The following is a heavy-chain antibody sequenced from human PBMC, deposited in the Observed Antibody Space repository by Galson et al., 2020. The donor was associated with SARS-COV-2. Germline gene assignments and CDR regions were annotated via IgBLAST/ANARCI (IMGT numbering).Heavy chain of an antibody. V-gene: IGHV3-11*01. Sequence: KAGGSLRLSCAASGFSFIDSYMSWIRQAPGRGLEWVSYISRSGTTIYYADSVKGRFIISRDNANNSLYLQMNSLRADDTALYYCARAYGSGPIASWGQGTLVTVSS. J-gene: IGHJ5*02. D-gene: IGHD3-10*01. CDR2: ISRSGTTI. CDR3: ARAYGSGPIAS. CDR1: GFSFIDSY.